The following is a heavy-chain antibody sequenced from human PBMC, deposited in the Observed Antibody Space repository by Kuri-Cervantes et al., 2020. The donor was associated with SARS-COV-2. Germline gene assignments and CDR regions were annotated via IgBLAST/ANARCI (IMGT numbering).Heavy chain of an antibody. CDR1: GGTFSSYD. CDR2: MNPNSGNT. CDR3: AREGYSSGWSGPYFGY. D-gene: IGHD6-19*01. J-gene: IGHJ4*02. Sequence: ASVKVSCKASGGTFSSYDINWVRQATGRGLEWMGWMNPNSGNTGYAQKFQGRVTITADESTSTAYMELSSLRSEDTAVYYCAREGYSSGWSGPYFGYWGQGTLVTVSS. V-gene: IGHV1-8*03.